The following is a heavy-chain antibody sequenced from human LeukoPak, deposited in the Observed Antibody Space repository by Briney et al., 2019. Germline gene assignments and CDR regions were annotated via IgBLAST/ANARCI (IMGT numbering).Heavy chain of an antibody. Sequence: PGGSLRLSCAASGFTFNDYAMHWVRQAPGKGLEWVSGISWKSDSIGYADSVKGRFTISRDNAKNSLYLQMNSLRAEDTALYYCVKENYDILTGSLSEGMDVWGQGTTVTVSS. V-gene: IGHV3-9*01. CDR2: ISWKSDSI. J-gene: IGHJ6*02. CDR1: GFTFNDYA. D-gene: IGHD3-9*01. CDR3: VKENYDILTGSLSEGMDV.